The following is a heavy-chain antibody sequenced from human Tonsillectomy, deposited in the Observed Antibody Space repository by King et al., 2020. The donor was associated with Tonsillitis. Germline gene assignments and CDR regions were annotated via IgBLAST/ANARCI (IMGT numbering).Heavy chain of an antibody. CDR1: GFTFSNYA. D-gene: IGHD4-17*01. CDR2: ISFDGSNT. Sequence: VQLVESGGGVVQPGRSLRLSCAASGFTFSNYAMHWVRQAPGKGLEWVAVISFDGSNTEYADSVKGRFTISRDNSKKTLYMQMNSLRAEDTAMYYCARRDGALDYYYYGMDVWGQGTTVTVSS. J-gene: IGHJ6*02. CDR3: ARRDGALDYYYYGMDV. V-gene: IGHV3-30-3*01.